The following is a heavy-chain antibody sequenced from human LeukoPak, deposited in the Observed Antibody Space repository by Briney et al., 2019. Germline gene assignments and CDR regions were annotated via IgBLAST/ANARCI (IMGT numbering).Heavy chain of an antibody. D-gene: IGHD3-3*01. CDR1: GYTFTSYA. CDR3: ARGYYDFWSGYQTFGY. Sequence: ASVKVSCKASGYTFTSYAMNWVRQAPGQGLEWMGWINTNTGNPTYAQGFTGRSVFSLDTSVSTAYLQISSLKAEDTAVYYCARGYYDFWSGYQTFGYWGQGTLVTVSS. CDR2: INTNTGNP. V-gene: IGHV7-4-1*02. J-gene: IGHJ4*02.